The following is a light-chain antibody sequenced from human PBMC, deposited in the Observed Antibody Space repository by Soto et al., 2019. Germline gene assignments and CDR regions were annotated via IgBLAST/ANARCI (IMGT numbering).Light chain of an antibody. CDR1: QSVDSW. J-gene: IGKJ1*01. Sequence: DIQMTQSPSTLSASIGDRVTITCRASQSVDSWLAWYQQQPGKAPKLLIYTASSLQTGVPSRFSGSGSGTEFTLTISSLQPDDCATYYCQHYNDYSRVFGQGTKVEIK. V-gene: IGKV1-5*03. CDR3: QHYNDYSRV. CDR2: TAS.